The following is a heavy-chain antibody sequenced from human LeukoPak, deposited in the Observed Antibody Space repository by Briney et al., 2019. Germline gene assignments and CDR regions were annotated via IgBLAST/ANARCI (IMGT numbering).Heavy chain of an antibody. CDR3: AKDLTMVI. Sequence: PGGSLRLSCAASGFTFSNYWMSWVRQAPGKGLEWVAFIRYDGSNKYYADSVKGRFTISRDNSKNTLYLQMNSLRAEDTAVYYCAKDLTMVIWGQGTMVTVSS. CDR2: IRYDGSNK. CDR1: GFTFSNYW. D-gene: IGHD4/OR15-4a*01. J-gene: IGHJ3*02. V-gene: IGHV3-30*02.